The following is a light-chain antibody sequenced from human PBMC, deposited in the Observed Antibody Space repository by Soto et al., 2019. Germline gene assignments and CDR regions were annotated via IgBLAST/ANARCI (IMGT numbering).Light chain of an antibody. V-gene: IGKV3-15*01. J-gene: IGKJ1*01. Sequence: VMTQSPVPMSVSPGERATLSCRASQSVSSNLAWYQQKPGQAPRLLIYGASTRATGIPARFSGSGSGTEFTLTISSLQSEDFAVYYCQQYNNWPPGTFGQGTKVDI. CDR1: QSVSSN. CDR2: GAS. CDR3: QQYNNWPPGT.